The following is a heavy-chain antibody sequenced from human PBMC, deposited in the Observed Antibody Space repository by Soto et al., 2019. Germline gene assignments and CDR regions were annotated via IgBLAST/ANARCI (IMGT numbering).Heavy chain of an antibody. CDR1: GGTFSSYT. Sequence: GASVKVSCKASGGTFSSYTISWVRQAPGQRLEWKGRIIPILGIANYAQKFQGRVTITADKSTSTAYMELSSLRSEDTAVYYCAIHIVVVPAATTYYFDYWGQGTLVTVSS. CDR3: AIHIVVVPAATTYYFDY. CDR2: IIPILGIA. D-gene: IGHD2-2*01. J-gene: IGHJ4*02. V-gene: IGHV1-69*02.